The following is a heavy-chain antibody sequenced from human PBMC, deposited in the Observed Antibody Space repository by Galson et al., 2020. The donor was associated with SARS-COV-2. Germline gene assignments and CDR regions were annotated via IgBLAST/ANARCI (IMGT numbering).Heavy chain of an antibody. J-gene: IGHJ4*02. D-gene: IGHD3-9*01. CDR1: GFTFSNYG. V-gene: IGHV3-30*18. CDR3: AKDEVPYYDILTGVGADY. CDR2: ISYDGSNK. Sequence: QLGESLKISCAASGFTFSNYGMHWVRQAPGKGLEWVAVISYDGSNKYYADSVKGRFTISRDNSKNTLYLQMNSLRAEDTAVYYCAKDEVPYYDILTGVGADYWGQGTLVTVSS.